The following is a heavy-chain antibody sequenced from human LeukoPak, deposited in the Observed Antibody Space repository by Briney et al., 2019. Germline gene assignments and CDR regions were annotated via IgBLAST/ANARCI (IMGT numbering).Heavy chain of an antibody. CDR1: GFTFDDYA. D-gene: IGHD1-1*01. CDR2: ISWDGGST. J-gene: IGHJ6*02. Sequence: GGSLRLSCAASGFTFDDYAMHWVRQAPGKGLEWVSLISWDGGSTYYADSVKGRFTISRDNSKNSLYLQMNSLRAEDTALYYCAKDMSLASYNWNDPNRKKYYYYYCMDVWGQGTTVTVSS. CDR3: AKDMSLASYNWNDPNRKKYYYYYCMDV. V-gene: IGHV3-43D*03.